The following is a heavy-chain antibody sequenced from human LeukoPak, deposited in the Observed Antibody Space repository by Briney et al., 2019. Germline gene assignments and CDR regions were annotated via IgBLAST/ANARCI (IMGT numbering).Heavy chain of an antibody. CDR2: ISYDGRNK. CDR1: GFTFSSYA. Sequence: GRSLRLSCAASGFTFSSYAMHWLRQAPGKGLEWVAVISYDGRNKYYADSVKGRSTISRDNSKDTLSLQMNSLSADDTDVYYWETYRAYCRGGSCYPGLDYWGQGTLVTVPS. CDR3: ETYRAYCRGGSCYPGLDY. V-gene: IGHV3-30*04. J-gene: IGHJ4*02. D-gene: IGHD2-15*01.